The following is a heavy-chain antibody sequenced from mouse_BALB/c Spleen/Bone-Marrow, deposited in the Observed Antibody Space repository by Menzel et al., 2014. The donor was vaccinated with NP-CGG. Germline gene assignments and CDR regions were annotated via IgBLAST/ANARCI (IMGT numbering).Heavy chain of an antibody. V-gene: IGHV1S16*01. Sequence: QVQLQQSGAELVKPGASVKLSCKASGYTFTSYYMCWVEQRPGQGLEWIGEINPSNGGTNFNEKFKSKATLTVDKSSSTAYMSLSSLTSEDSAVYYCTRSRRAMDHWGQGTSVTVPS. D-gene: IGHD2-4*01. CDR2: INPSNGGT. CDR3: TRSRRAMDH. J-gene: IGHJ4*01. CDR1: GYTFTSYY.